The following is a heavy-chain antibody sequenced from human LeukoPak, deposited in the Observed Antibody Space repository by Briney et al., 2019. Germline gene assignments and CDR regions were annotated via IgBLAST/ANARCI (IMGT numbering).Heavy chain of an antibody. D-gene: IGHD3-22*01. CDR1: GFTFSSYA. J-gene: IGHJ6*03. CDR3: AREGGFGSSGYYSTRVYYYMDV. Sequence: GGSLRLSCAASGFTFSSYAMSWVRQAPGKGLEWVSAISGSGGSTYYADSVKGRFTISRDNSKNTLYLQMNSLRAEDTAVYYCAREGGFGSSGYYSTRVYYYMDVWGKGTTVTISS. V-gene: IGHV3-23*01. CDR2: ISGSGGST.